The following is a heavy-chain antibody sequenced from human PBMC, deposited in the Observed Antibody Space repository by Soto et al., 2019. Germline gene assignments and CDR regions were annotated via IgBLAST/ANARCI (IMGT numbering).Heavy chain of an antibody. CDR1: GFSFSTYS. CDR3: ARWDGYGDE. V-gene: IGHV3-23*01. CDR2: LSGGGVNT. Sequence: EVQLLESGGGLVQPGGSLRLSCTASGFSFSTYSMAWVRQAPGKSPAWVSGLSGGGVNTFYADSVRGRFTVSVDNSKNQGDLENNNLGVEETGRFYCARWDGYGDEWGQGTLVTVSS. D-gene: IGHD5-12*01. J-gene: IGHJ4*02.